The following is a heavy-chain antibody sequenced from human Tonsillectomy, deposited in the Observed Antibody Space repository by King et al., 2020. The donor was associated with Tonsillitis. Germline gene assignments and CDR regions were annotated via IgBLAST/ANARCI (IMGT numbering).Heavy chain of an antibody. CDR3: ARVKSITIFGVVINGAFDI. J-gene: IGHJ3*02. V-gene: IGHV3-33*01. D-gene: IGHD3-3*01. Sequence: QLVQSGGGVVQPGRSLRLSCAASGFTFSSYGMHWVRQAPGKGLEWVAVIWYDGSNKYYADSVKGRFTISRDNSKNTLYLQMNSLRAEDTAVYYCARVKSITIFGVVINGAFDIWGQGTMVTVSS. CDR2: IWYDGSNK. CDR1: GFTFSSYG.